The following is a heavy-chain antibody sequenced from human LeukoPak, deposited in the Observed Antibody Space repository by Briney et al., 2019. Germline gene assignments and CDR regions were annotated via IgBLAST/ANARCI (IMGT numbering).Heavy chain of an antibody. CDR2: ISYDGSNK. Sequence: GGSLRLSCAASGFTFSSYGMHWVRQAPSKGLEWVAVISYDGSNKYYADSVKGRFTISRDNSKNTLYLQMNSLRAEDTAVYYCAKDWSGRGGSYYDYWGQGTLVTVSS. J-gene: IGHJ4*02. V-gene: IGHV3-30*18. CDR3: AKDWSGRGGSYYDY. CDR1: GFTFSSYG. D-gene: IGHD3-3*01.